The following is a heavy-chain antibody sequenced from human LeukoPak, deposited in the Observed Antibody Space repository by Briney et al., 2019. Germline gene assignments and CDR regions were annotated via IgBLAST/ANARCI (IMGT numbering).Heavy chain of an antibody. V-gene: IGHV6-1*01. J-gene: IGHJ4*02. CDR1: GDSVSSINGA. Sequence: SQTLSVTCAISGDSVSSINGAWNSVRPSPSRGLEWLGRTYYTSNRYYDYAASIQGRITINPDTSKNHFSLQLHSVTPEDTAVYYCARDVGTSGWYTFDYWGQGTLVTVSS. CDR2: TYYTSNRYY. CDR3: ARDVGTSGWYTFDY. D-gene: IGHD6-19*01.